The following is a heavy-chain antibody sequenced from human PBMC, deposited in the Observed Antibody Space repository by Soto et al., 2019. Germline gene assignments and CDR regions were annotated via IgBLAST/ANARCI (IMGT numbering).Heavy chain of an antibody. Sequence: ASGKVSCKASGYNFIGYFIHWVREAPGQGPEWMGWINSNSGGTMYAEKFQGRVTMTRDASIRVVYLELSGLTSDDTAVYYCARDTPPLHSQSFDHWGQGALVTVSS. CDR2: INSNSGGT. CDR1: GYNFIGYF. V-gene: IGHV1-2*02. CDR3: ARDTPPLHSQSFDH. J-gene: IGHJ4*02. D-gene: IGHD2-15*01.